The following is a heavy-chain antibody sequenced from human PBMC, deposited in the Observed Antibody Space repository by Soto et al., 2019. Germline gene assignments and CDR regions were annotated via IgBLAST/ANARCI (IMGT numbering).Heavy chain of an antibody. D-gene: IGHD3-9*01. V-gene: IGHV1-8*01. J-gene: IGHJ6*03. CDR2: MNPNSGNT. CDR3: ARNYYFYEILTAKLDYYYYYMDV. CDR1: GYTFTSYD. Sequence: QVQLVQSGAEVKKPGASVKVSCKASGYTFTSYDINWVRQATGQGLEWMGWMNPNSGNTGYAQKFQGRVTMTRNTSISTAYMELSSLRVYDTAVYYCARNYYFYEILTAKLDYYYYYMDVWGKGTPVTVSS.